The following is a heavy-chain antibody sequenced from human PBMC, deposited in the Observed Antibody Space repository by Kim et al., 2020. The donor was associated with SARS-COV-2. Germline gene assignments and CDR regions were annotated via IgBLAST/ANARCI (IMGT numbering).Heavy chain of an antibody. CDR3: ARELDYYGSGSYGY. D-gene: IGHD3-10*01. Sequence: AQKCQGRVTITADESTSTAYMELSSLGSEDTAVYYCARELDYYGSGSYGYWGQGTLVTVSS. J-gene: IGHJ4*02. V-gene: IGHV1-69*01.